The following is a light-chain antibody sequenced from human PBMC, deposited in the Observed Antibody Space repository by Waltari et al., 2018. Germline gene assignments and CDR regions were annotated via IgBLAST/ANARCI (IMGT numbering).Light chain of an antibody. Sequence: EIVLTQSPATLSLSPGEPATLSCRASQRVSSYLAWYQQKPGQAPRLLLYDASNRAAGIPARFSGSGSGTDFTLTISSLEPEDFAVYYCQQRDSLLVTFGGGTKVQI. V-gene: IGKV3-11*01. CDR1: QRVSSY. CDR3: QQRDSLLVT. CDR2: DAS. J-gene: IGKJ4*01.